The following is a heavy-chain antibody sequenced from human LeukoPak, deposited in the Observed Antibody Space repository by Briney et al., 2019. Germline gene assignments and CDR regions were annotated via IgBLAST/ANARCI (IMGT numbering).Heavy chain of an antibody. CDR3: ARGPRSSSWPYYYYYYMDV. CDR1: GFTFSSYE. D-gene: IGHD6-13*01. V-gene: IGHV3-48*03. Sequence: SVGSLRLSCAASGFTFSSYEMNWVRQAPGQGLEWGSYISSSGSTIYYADSVKGRFTISRDNAKNSLYLQMNSLRAEDTAVYYCARGPRSSSWPYYYYYYMDVWGKGTTVTISS. J-gene: IGHJ6*03. CDR2: ISSSGSTI.